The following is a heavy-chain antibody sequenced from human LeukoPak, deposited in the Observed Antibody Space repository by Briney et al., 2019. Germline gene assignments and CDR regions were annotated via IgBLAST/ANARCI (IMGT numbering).Heavy chain of an antibody. CDR3: ARDSRPIVGPPGGYWLDP. CDR1: GYTFTDYY. CDR2: INPNSVDT. Sequence: ASVKVSCKASGYTFTDYYMHWVRQAPGQGLEWMGWINPNSVDTNYAQKFQGRVTMTRDTSISTAYMELSRLGSDDTAVYYCARDSRPIVGPPGGYWLDPWGQGTLVTVSS. J-gene: IGHJ5*02. V-gene: IGHV1-2*02. D-gene: IGHD1-26*01.